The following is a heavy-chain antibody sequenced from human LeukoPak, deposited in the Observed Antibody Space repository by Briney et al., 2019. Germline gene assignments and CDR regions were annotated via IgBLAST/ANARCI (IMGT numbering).Heavy chain of an antibody. CDR1: GFTFSSHG. D-gene: IGHD3-10*01. J-gene: IGHJ4*02. V-gene: IGHV3-23*01. CDR2: ISGSGDYT. Sequence: GGSLRLSCAASGFTFSSHGMSWVRQAPGKALEWVSTISGSGDYTYYADSVKGRFTISRDNSKNTLYLQMNSLRAEDTAVYYCAKVTYGSGTYGAFDSWGQGTLVTVSS. CDR3: AKVTYGSGTYGAFDS.